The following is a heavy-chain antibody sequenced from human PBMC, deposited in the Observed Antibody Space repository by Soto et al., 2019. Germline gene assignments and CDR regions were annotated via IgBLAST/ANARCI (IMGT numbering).Heavy chain of an antibody. J-gene: IGHJ6*02. V-gene: IGHV4-30-4*01. D-gene: IGHD1-7*01. CDR2: IYYSGST. Sequence: SETLSLTCTVSGGSISSGDYYWSWIRQPPGKGLEWIGYIYYSGSTYYNPSLKSRVTISVDTSKNQFSLKLSSVTAADTAVYYCARVGPEELELRYYYYYGMDVWGQGTTVTVSS. CDR3: ARVGPEELELRYYYYYGMDV. CDR1: GGSISSGDYY.